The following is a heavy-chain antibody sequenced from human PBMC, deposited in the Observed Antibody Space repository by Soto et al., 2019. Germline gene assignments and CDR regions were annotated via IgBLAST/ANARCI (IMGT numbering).Heavy chain of an antibody. D-gene: IGHD6-6*01. V-gene: IGHV3-7*05. Sequence: EVQLVESGGGLVQPGGSLRLSCTASGFTFRTYWMSWVRQAPGKGLEWVANIKEDGSGKYYVDSVKGRFTISRDNAKNSLYLQMNSLRAEEVAVYYCARVGDGYSSSSTDYWGQGTLVTVSS. CDR3: ARVGDGYSSSSTDY. CDR2: IKEDGSGK. J-gene: IGHJ4*02. CDR1: GFTFRTYW.